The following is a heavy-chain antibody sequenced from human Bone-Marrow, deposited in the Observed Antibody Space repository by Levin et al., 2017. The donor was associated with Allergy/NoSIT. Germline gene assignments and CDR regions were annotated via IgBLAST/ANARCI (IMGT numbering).Heavy chain of an antibody. CDR1: GDTLTTYA. D-gene: IGHD4-17*01. CDR2: IKTSTGNP. V-gene: IGHV7-4-1*02. Sequence: ASVKVSCKASGDTLTTYAMNWVRQAPGQGLEWMGWIKTSTGNPTYAQGFTGRFVFSLDTAARTAYLQISSLKAEDTAVYYCATTTPDYGDTGGAFDIWGQGTMVTVSS. CDR3: ATTTPDYGDTGGAFDI. J-gene: IGHJ3*02.